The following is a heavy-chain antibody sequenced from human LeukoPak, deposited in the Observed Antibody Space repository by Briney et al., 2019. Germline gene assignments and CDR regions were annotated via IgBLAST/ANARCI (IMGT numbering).Heavy chain of an antibody. CDR1: GFTFSSYV. J-gene: IGHJ5*02. CDR3: ARGRVPAAIRATFDP. D-gene: IGHD2-2*02. Sequence: GGSLRLSCAASGFTFSSYVMSWVRQAPGKGLEWVSTISGSDGSTNYADSVKGRFTISRDNAKNSLYLQMNSLRDEDTALYYCARGRVPAAIRATFDPWGQGTLVTVSS. CDR2: ISGSDGST. V-gene: IGHV3-23*01.